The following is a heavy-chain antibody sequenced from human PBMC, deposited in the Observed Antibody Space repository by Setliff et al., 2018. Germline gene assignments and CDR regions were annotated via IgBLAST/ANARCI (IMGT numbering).Heavy chain of an antibody. V-gene: IGHV4-61*09. CDR1: GASISSGSHY. CDR3: VRDRYGRNSDGSGVYNWFDS. CDR2: VYSTGST. J-gene: IGHJ5*01. Sequence: SETLSLTCNVSGASISSGSHYWSWIRQSAGEKPTWIGHVYSTGSTNYNPSFESRVSISVDKSNNQFSLKMTSVTAADTAMYYCVRDRYGRNSDGSGVYNWFDSWGQGILGTSPQ. D-gene: IGHD2-15*01.